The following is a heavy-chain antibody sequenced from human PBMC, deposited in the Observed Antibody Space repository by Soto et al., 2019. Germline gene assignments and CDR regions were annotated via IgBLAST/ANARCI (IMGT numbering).Heavy chain of an antibody. J-gene: IGHJ1*01. CDR2: IKQDGSAI. Sequence: EVQLVESGGGLVQPGGSLRLSCAASGFTFSSYWMNWVRQAPGKGLEWVANIKQDGSAIYYVDSVKGRFTISRDNAKNLLNLQMNSVRGDDMAVYYCVGGSGWCMRLWGQGRLVTVSS. CDR3: VGGSGWCMRL. CDR1: GFTFSSYW. V-gene: IGHV3-7*01. D-gene: IGHD6-19*01.